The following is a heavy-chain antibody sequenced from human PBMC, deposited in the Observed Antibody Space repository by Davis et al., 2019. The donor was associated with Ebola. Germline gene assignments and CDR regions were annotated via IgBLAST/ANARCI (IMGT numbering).Heavy chain of an antibody. J-gene: IGHJ4*02. V-gene: IGHV3-30*03. CDR3: ATHPSVTSVWYYFDY. Sequence: GESLKISCAASGFTFSSYGMHWVRQAPGKGLEWVAVISYDGSNKYYADSVKGRFTISRDNSKNTLYLQMNSLRAEDTAVYYCATHPSVTSVWYYFDYWGQGTLVTVSS. D-gene: IGHD4-17*01. CDR1: GFTFSSYG. CDR2: ISYDGSNK.